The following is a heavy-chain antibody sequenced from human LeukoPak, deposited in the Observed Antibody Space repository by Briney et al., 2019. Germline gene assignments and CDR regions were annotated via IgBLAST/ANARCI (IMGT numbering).Heavy chain of an antibody. Sequence: GGSLRLSCAASGLTFSSYAMSWVRQAPGKGLEWVAVISYDGSNKYYADSVKGRFTISRDNSKNTLYLQMNSLRAEDTAVYYCARGAYYDFWSGYATTTYYYYMDVWGKGTTVTVSS. CDR3: ARGAYYDFWSGYATTTYYYYMDV. J-gene: IGHJ6*03. V-gene: IGHV3-30-3*01. D-gene: IGHD3-3*01. CDR1: GLTFSSYA. CDR2: ISYDGSNK.